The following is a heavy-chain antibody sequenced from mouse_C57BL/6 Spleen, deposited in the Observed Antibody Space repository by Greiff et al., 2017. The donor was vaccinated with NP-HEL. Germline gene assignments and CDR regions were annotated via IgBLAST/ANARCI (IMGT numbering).Heavy chain of an antibody. CDR1: GYTFTEYT. CDR3: ARHEDDYSNYAWFAY. Sequence: VQLQESGAELVKPGASVKLSCKASGYTFTEYTIHWVKQRSGQGLGWIGWFYPGSGSIKYNEKFKDKATLTADKSSSTVYMVLSRLTSEDSAVYFCARHEDDYSNYAWFAYWGQGTLVTVSA. V-gene: IGHV1-62-2*01. D-gene: IGHD2-5*01. CDR2: FYPGSGSI. J-gene: IGHJ3*01.